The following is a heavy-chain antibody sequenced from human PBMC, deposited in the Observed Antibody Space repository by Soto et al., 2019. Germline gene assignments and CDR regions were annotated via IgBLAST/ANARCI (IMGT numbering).Heavy chain of an antibody. V-gene: IGHV4-61*01. Sequence: QVQLQESGPGLVTPSETLSLTCTVSGGSVSSGTYYWSWIRQPPGKGLEWIGYISSRGSTNYNPSLKSRVTISVDTSKNQFSLKLTFVTAADTAVYYCAMAGIYRYFDTWGQGTLVTVSS. CDR1: GGSVSSGTYY. D-gene: IGHD1-26*01. CDR2: ISSRGST. J-gene: IGHJ4*02. CDR3: AMAGIYRYFDT.